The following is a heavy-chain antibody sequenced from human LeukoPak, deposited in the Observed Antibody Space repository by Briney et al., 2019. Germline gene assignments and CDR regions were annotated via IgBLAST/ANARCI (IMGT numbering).Heavy chain of an antibody. CDR2: IYTSGST. V-gene: IGHV4-4*07. CDR3: ASYTSAGAYYDF. Sequence: SETLSLTCTVSGGSISSYYWSWIRQPAGKGLEWIGRIYTSGSTNHNPSLKSRVTMSVDTSKNQFSLKMSSVTAADTAVYYCASYTSAGAYYDFWGQGTLVTVSS. CDR1: GGSISSYY. D-gene: IGHD4-11*01. J-gene: IGHJ4*02.